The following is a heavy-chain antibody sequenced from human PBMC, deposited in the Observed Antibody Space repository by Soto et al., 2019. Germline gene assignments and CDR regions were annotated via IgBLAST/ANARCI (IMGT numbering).Heavy chain of an antibody. CDR3: ARLYCSSSTCDSWFDP. V-gene: IGHV5-10-1*01. D-gene: IGHD2-2*01. CDR2: IDPRDSYT. CDR1: GYTFTTFW. J-gene: IGHJ5*02. Sequence: PGESVKISCXGFGYTFTTFWISWVRQMPGRGLEWMGRIDPRDSYTNYSPSFQGHVTISVDKSISTAYLQWGSLKASDTAMYYCARLYCSSSTCDSWFDPWGQGTLVTVPQ.